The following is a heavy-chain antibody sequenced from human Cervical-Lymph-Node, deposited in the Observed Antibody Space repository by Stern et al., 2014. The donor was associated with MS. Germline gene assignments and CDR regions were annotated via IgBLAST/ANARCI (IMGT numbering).Heavy chain of an antibody. V-gene: IGHV1-69*01. J-gene: IGHJ6*02. CDR3: ARDQIPYYYYGMDV. CDR1: GGTFSSHA. D-gene: IGHD2-2*02. Sequence: QVQLVESGAEVKKPGSSVKVSCQTSGGTFSSHAINWVRQAPGQGLEWMGGVIPIVGTVDYAQKFQGRLTITADESTNAAYMELSSLRSEDTAVYYCARDQIPYYYYGMDVWGQGTTVTVSS. CDR2: VIPIVGTV.